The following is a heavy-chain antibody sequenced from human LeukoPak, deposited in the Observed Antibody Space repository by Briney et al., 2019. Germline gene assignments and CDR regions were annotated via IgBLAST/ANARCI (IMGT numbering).Heavy chain of an antibody. J-gene: IGHJ6*02. CDR1: GYTFTSYG. V-gene: IGHV1-18*01. D-gene: IGHD6-13*01. CDR2: ISAYNGNT. Sequence: ASVKVSCKASGYTFTSYGISWVRQAPGQGLEWMGWISAYNGNTNYAQKLQGRVTMTTDTSTSTAYMELRSLRSDDTAVYYCARDNVAAAGTPNYYYYGMDVWGQGTTVTVSS. CDR3: ARDNVAAAGTPNYYYYGMDV.